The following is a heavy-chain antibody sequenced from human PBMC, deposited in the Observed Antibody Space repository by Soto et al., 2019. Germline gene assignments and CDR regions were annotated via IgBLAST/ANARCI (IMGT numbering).Heavy chain of an antibody. Sequence: GASVKVSCKASGYTFTGYYMHWVRQAPGQGLEWMGWINPNSGGTNYAQKFQGWVTMTRDTSISTAYMELSRLRSDDTAVYYCARGSLRYLDWSLYYYYYGMDVWGQGTTVTVSS. CDR3: ARGSLRYLDWSLYYYYYGMDV. CDR2: INPNSGGT. V-gene: IGHV1-2*04. CDR1: GYTFTGYY. J-gene: IGHJ6*02. D-gene: IGHD3-9*01.